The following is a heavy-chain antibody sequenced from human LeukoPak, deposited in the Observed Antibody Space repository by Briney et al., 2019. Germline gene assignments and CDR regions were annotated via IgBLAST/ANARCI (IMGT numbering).Heavy chain of an antibody. CDR3: ARDSPSRDSSDYMDV. D-gene: IGHD6-6*01. CDR1: RFTFSSCA. V-gene: IGHV3-30*01. CDR2: ISYDGSNK. J-gene: IGHJ6*03. Sequence: GGSLRLSCAASRFTFSSCAVHWVRQAPGKGLEWVAIISYDGSNKYYADSVKGRFTISRDNSKNTLYLQMNSLRAEDTAVYYRARDSPSRDSSDYMDVWGKGTTVTVSS.